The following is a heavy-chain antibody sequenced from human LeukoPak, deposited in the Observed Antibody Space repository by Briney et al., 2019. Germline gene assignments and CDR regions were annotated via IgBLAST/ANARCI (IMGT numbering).Heavy chain of an antibody. D-gene: IGHD2-2*01. CDR3: AKDQRGTNQWDIVVVPAAKSSFDY. V-gene: IGHV3-30*18. Sequence: GGSLRLSCAASGFTFSSYGMHWVRQVPGKGLEWVAVISYDGSNKYYADSVKGRFTISRNNSKNTLYLQMNSLRAEDTAVYYCAKDQRGTNQWDIVVVPAAKSSFDYWGQGTLVTVSS. J-gene: IGHJ4*02. CDR2: ISYDGSNK. CDR1: GFTFSSYG.